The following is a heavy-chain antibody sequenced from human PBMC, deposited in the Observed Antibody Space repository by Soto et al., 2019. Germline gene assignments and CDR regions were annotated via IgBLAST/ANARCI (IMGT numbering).Heavy chain of an antibody. CDR2: INPSSGNT. Sequence: QVQLVQSGAEVKKPGASVKVSCKASGYSFTRHDINWVRQAPGQGLEWMGWINPSSGNTGYAQRFLRRLTMTTDTSTSTAYMELSGLKSEDTAIYYCAREGILFSGVIVLYGMDVWGQGTTVTVPS. CDR1: GYSFTRHD. D-gene: IGHD3-3*01. CDR3: AREGILFSGVIVLYGMDV. V-gene: IGHV1-8*01. J-gene: IGHJ6*02.